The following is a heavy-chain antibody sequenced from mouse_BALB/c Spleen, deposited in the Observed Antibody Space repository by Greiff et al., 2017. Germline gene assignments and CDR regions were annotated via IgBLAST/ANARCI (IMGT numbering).Heavy chain of an antibody. D-gene: IGHD4-1*01. Sequence: VKLQESGPGLVAPSQSLSITCTVSGFSLTSYGVHWVRQPPGKGLEWLGVIWAGGSTNYNSALMSRLSISKDNSKSQVFLKMNSLQTDDTAMYYCARDRNWDRYAMDYWGQGTSVTVSS. V-gene: IGHV2-9*02. CDR1: GFSLTSYG. CDR3: ARDRNWDRYAMDY. CDR2: IWAGGST. J-gene: IGHJ4*01.